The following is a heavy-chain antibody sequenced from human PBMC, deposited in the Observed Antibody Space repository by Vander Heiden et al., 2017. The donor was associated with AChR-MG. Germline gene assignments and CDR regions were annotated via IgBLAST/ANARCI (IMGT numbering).Heavy chain of an antibody. CDR1: GFTFSSYA. V-gene: IGHV3-23*01. D-gene: IGHD4-17*01. CDR3: AKVTKWDYGGRGALDY. Sequence: EVQLLESGGGLVQPGGSLRLSCAASGFTFSSYAMSWVRQAPGKGLEWVSAISGSGGSTYYADSVKGRFTISRDNSKNTLYLQMNSLRAEDTAVYYCAKVTKWDYGGRGALDYWGQGTLVTVSS. J-gene: IGHJ4*02. CDR2: ISGSGGST.